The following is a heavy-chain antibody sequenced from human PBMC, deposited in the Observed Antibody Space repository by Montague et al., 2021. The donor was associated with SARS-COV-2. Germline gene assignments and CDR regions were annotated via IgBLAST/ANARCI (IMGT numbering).Heavy chain of an antibody. D-gene: IGHD4-17*01. J-gene: IGHJ6*02. Sequence: SETLSLTCTVSGGSVNSGGYYWSWLRQPPGKGLEWIGNIYYSGTTNYNPSLKSRVTISVDTSKNQFSLKLSSVTAADTAVYYCARDRTADDYDDYKTAGYSYYYGMDVWGQGTTVTVSS. CDR1: GGSVNSGGYY. CDR3: ARDRTADDYDDYKTAGYSYYYGMDV. V-gene: IGHV4-61*08. CDR2: IYYSGTT.